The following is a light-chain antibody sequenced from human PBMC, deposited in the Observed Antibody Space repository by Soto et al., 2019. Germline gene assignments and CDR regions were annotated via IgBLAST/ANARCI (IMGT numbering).Light chain of an antibody. CDR1: SSNLGSNP. V-gene: IGLV1-44*01. CDR3: AAWDDSLNGVV. Sequence: QSVLTQPPSASGTPGQRVTISCSGSSSNLGSNPVNWYQQLPGTAPKLLIYTSNQRPSGVPDRISGSKSGTSASLAISGLQSEDEAEYFFAAWDDSLNGVVVGGGTKLTVL. CDR2: TSN. J-gene: IGLJ2*01.